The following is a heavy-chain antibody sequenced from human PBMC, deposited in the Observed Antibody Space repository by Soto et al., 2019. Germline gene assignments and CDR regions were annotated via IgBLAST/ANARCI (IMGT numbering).Heavy chain of an antibody. V-gene: IGHV4-59*01. CDR3: ARGEDAFFYYGLDV. Sequence: WETLSLTCTVSGGSITSSYWSWVRGPPVNGLEWIAYIYDTGISGYTPSTSYNPSLKSRVTMSVDTSKSQLSLKLTSVTAADTAVYYCARGEDAFFYYGLDVWGQGITVTVSS. J-gene: IGHJ6*02. CDR1: GGSITSSY. CDR2: IYDTGISGYTPST.